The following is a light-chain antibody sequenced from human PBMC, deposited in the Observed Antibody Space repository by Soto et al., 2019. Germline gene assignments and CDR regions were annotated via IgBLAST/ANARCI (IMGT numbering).Light chain of an antibody. Sequence: QSVLTQPPSVSGAPGQRVTISCTGSSSNIGAGYDVHWYQQLPGTAPKLLIYGNNNRPSGVPDRFSGSKSGTSASLAITGLQADDEADYYCQSYDTSLSDSGIFGGGTQLTVL. CDR3: QSYDTSLSDSGI. CDR1: SSNIGAGYD. V-gene: IGLV1-40*01. CDR2: GNN. J-gene: IGLJ2*01.